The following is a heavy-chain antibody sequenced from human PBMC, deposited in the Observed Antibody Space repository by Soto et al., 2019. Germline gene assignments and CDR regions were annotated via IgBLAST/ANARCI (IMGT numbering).Heavy chain of an antibody. V-gene: IGHV3-30*18. Sequence: PGGSLRLSXAASGFTFSSYGMHWVRQAPGKGLEWVAVISYDGSNKYYADSVKGRFTISRDNSKNTLYLQMNSLRAEDTAVYYCAKDLGTERIDYWGQGTLVTVSS. D-gene: IGHD1-1*01. CDR2: ISYDGSNK. CDR3: AKDLGTERIDY. J-gene: IGHJ4*02. CDR1: GFTFSSYG.